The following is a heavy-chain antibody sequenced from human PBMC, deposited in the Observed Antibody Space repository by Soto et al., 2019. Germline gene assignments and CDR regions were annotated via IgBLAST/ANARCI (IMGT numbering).Heavy chain of an antibody. Sequence: QLQLQESGPGLVKPSETLSLTCAVSGGSISSNAYYWGWSRQPPGKGLEWIGTIYYSVSTYYNPSLKSRDTIYVDTSKNQFHLKLTSVTAADAAVYYCVRRRRDGDNQGFDYWGQGTLVTVSS. CDR1: GGSISSNAYY. CDR2: IYYSVST. J-gene: IGHJ4*02. D-gene: IGHD1-1*01. V-gene: IGHV4-39*01. CDR3: VRRRRDGDNQGFDY.